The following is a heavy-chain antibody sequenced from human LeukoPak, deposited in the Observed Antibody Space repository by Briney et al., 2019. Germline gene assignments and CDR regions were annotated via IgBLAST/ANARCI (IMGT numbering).Heavy chain of an antibody. Sequence: GGSLRLSCAVSGITLSNYGMSWVRQAPGKGLEWVAGISDSGGRTNYADSVKGRFTMSRDDAKNSVYLQMNSLRPEDTAVYYCARDIYGDEDFDYWGQGTLVSVSS. J-gene: IGHJ4*02. D-gene: IGHD3-10*01. CDR1: GITLSNYG. CDR2: ISDSGGRT. CDR3: ARDIYGDEDFDY. V-gene: IGHV3-23*01.